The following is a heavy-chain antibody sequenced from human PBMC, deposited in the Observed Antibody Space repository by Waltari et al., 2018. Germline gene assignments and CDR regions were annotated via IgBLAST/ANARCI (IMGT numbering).Heavy chain of an antibody. CDR2: INLDGRIK. CDR3: VLYSSEFLGDL. Sequence: EMQLVESGGGLVQPGGSLRLSCAAPGVRFSDYWMHWVRTAPGKGLVSAAHINLDGRIKNYADSVKGRFTISRDNAENTLFLQMNSLRVEDTGVYYCVLYSSEFLGDLWGHGTLVTVSS. D-gene: IGHD3-22*01. CDR1: GVRFSDYW. J-gene: IGHJ5*01. V-gene: IGHV3-74*01.